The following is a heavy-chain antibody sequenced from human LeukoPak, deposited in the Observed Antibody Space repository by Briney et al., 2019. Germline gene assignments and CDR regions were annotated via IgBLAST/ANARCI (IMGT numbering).Heavy chain of an antibody. J-gene: IGHJ4*02. Sequence: GGSLRLSCAASVFPLSSFGMHWGREAPGEGREWGAVIWNDGSREYYGDSVKGRFTISRDNSESTLYLQMNSLRAEDTAVYYCAREIGGDGHTYVGYFDYWGQGTLVTVSS. CDR1: VFPLSSFG. V-gene: IGHV3-33*01. D-gene: IGHD5-24*01. CDR2: IWNDGSRE. CDR3: AREIGGDGHTYVGYFDY.